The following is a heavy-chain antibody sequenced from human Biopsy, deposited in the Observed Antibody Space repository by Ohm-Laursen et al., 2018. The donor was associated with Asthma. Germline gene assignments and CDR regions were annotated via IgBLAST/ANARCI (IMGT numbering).Heavy chain of an antibody. Sequence: SETLSLTWTVSGGSINIGDYYWSWIRQHPVKGLEWIGYIYYSGSTYYNPSLKSRVSISLDTSKNQFSLSLTSVTAADTAVYYCARTTYGDDGFDPWGQGTLVTDSS. V-gene: IGHV4-31*02. J-gene: IGHJ5*02. CDR3: ARTTYGDDGFDP. D-gene: IGHD4-17*01. CDR2: IYYSGST. CDR1: GGSINIGDYY.